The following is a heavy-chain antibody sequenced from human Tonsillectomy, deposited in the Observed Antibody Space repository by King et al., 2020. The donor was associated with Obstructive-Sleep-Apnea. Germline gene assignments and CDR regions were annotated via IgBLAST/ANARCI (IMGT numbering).Heavy chain of an antibody. D-gene: IGHD4-17*01. CDR3: ARDRGDYVARRDAFDI. CDR1: RFTFTSYA. Sequence: VQLVESGGGVVQPGRSLRLSCAASRFTFTSYAMHWVRQAPGKGLDWVAVISYDGSNKYYADSVKGRFSISRDNSKNTLYRQMNSLRADDTAVYYGARDRGDYVARRDAFDIWGQGTMVTVSS. V-gene: IGHV3-30*04. J-gene: IGHJ3*02. CDR2: ISYDGSNK.